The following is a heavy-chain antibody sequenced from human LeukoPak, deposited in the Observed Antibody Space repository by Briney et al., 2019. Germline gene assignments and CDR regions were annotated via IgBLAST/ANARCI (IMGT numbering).Heavy chain of an antibody. CDR2: ISGSGGST. J-gene: IGHJ4*02. CDR1: GFTFSSYA. CDR3: AKGHRGYGGYNFDY. D-gene: IGHD5-12*01. V-gene: IGHV3-23*01. Sequence: TGGSLRLSCAASGFTFSSYAMSWVRQAPGKGLEWVSAISGSGGSTYYADSVKGRFTISRDNSKNTLYLQMNSLRAEDTAVYYCAKGHRGYGGYNFDYWGQGTLVTVSS.